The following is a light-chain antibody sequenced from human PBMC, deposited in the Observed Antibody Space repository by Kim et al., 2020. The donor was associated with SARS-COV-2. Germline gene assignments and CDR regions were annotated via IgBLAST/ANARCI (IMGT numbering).Light chain of an antibody. J-gene: IGLJ3*02. CDR1: SSNIGANYG. V-gene: IGLV1-40*01. Sequence: QSVLTQPPSVSGAPGQRVTISCTGSSSNIGANYGVHWYQQLPGTAPRLLVSADTNRPSGVPDRFSGSKSGTSASLAITRLQADDEADYFCQSYDTDVSAWVFGGGTQLTVL. CDR3: QSYDTDVSAWV. CDR2: ADT.